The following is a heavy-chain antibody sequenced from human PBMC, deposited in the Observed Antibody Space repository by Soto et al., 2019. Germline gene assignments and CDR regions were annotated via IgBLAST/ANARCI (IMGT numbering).Heavy chain of an antibody. CDR2: IYWDDDK. J-gene: IGHJ5*02. CDR1: GFSLSTSGVG. Sequence: QITLKESGPPLVKPTQTLTLTCTFSGFSLSTSGVGVGWIRQPPGKALEWLALIYWDDDKRYSPSLKSRLSITKDTSKNQVVLTMTNMDPVDTATYYCAHSSDYYDSSGYPNSFDPWGQGTLVTVSS. V-gene: IGHV2-5*02. D-gene: IGHD3-22*01. CDR3: AHSSDYYDSSGYPNSFDP.